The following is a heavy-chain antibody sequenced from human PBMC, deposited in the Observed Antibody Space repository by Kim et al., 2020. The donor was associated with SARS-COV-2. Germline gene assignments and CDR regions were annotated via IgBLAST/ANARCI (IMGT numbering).Heavy chain of an antibody. Sequence: SGPTLVKPTQTLTLTCTFSGFSLSTSGMCVSWIRQPPGKALEWLARIDWDDDKYYSTSLKTRLTISKDTSKNQVVLTMTNMDPVDTATYYCARISCCSGGSCYPPQCYYYYGMDVWGQRTTVTVSS. J-gene: IGHJ6*02. CDR1: GFSLSTSGMC. CDR3: ARISCCSGGSCYPPQCYYYYGMDV. V-gene: IGHV2-70*11. D-gene: IGHD2-15*01. CDR2: IDWDDDK.